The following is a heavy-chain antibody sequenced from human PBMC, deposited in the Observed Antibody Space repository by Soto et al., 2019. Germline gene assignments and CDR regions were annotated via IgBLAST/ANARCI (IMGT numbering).Heavy chain of an antibody. Sequence: QVQLVQSGAEVKRPGSSEKISCKASGDTFSFYSINWVQQAPGLGLEWMGRVNPILSLSNYAQRFQGRVTMTADKSTSTAYMVISSLRSEDTAIYYCATSYGSGYRAFDYWGQGAQVIVSS. CDR2: VNPILSLS. D-gene: IGHD3-10*01. J-gene: IGHJ4*02. CDR1: GDTFSFYS. CDR3: ATSYGSGYRAFDY. V-gene: IGHV1-69*02.